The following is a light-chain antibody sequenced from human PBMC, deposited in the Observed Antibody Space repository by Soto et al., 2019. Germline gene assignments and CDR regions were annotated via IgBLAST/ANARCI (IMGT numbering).Light chain of an antibody. CDR2: ATS. V-gene: IGKV3-20*01. CDR1: QSVSGSY. Sequence: EIVLTQSPGTLSLSPGESATLSCRASQSVSGSYLAWYQQKPGQAPRLVLYATSLRATGFPDRLTGSGSGTDFTLTISRLEPEDFAVYYCQHYDSSLWTFGQGTKVEIK. CDR3: QHYDSSLWT. J-gene: IGKJ1*01.